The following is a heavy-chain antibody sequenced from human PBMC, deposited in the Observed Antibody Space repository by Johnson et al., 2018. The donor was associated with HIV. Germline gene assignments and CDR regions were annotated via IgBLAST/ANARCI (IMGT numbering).Heavy chain of an antibody. V-gene: IGHV3-53*01. CDR2: ISGSGGST. Sequence: VQLVESGGGLIQPGGSLRLSCAASGFTVSSNYMSWVRQAPGKGLAWVSVISGSGGSTYYADSVTGRFTIARDNSKNTLYLQMNSLRAGDTAVYYCARAGDAFDIWGQGTMVTVSS. CDR1: GFTVSSNY. CDR3: ARAGDAFDI. J-gene: IGHJ3*02.